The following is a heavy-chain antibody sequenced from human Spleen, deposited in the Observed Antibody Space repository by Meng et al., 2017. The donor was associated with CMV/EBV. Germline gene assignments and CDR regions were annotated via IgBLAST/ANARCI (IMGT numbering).Heavy chain of an antibody. J-gene: IGHJ4*02. D-gene: IGHD6-13*01. Sequence: SGYTFSTYVKNWVRQAPGKGLEWAAVISYDERNKYYADSVKSRFTVSRDNSKSTLYLQMNSLRPEDTALYYCARESGAAGTPYFFDYWGQGALVTVSS. CDR1: GYTFSTYV. V-gene: IGHV3-30*03. CDR2: ISYDERNK. CDR3: ARESGAAGTPYFFDY.